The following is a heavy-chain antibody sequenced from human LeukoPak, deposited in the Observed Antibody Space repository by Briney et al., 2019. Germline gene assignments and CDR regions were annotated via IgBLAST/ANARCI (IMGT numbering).Heavy chain of an antibody. Sequence: SVKVSCKASGYTFTSYDINWVRQATGQGREWMGWMNPNSGNTGYAQKFQGRVTMTRNTSISTAYMELSSLRSEDTAVYYCARGVLVYCSSTSCYQRFDPWGQGTLVTVSS. V-gene: IGHV1-8*01. CDR3: ARGVLVYCSSTSCYQRFDP. J-gene: IGHJ5*02. CDR2: MNPNSGNT. D-gene: IGHD2-2*01. CDR1: GYTFTSYD.